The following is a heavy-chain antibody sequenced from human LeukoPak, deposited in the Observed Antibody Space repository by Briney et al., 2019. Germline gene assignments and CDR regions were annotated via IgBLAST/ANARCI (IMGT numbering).Heavy chain of an antibody. CDR2: IIPIFGTA. D-gene: IGHD2-2*01. CDR1: GYTLTELS. J-gene: IGHJ4*02. Sequence: GASVKVSCKVSGYTLTELSMHWVRQAPGQGLEWMGGIIPIFGTANYAQKFQGRVTITADESTSTAYMELSSLRSEDTAVYYCAVLGYCSSTSCRSQLVDYWGQGTLVTVSS. CDR3: AVLGYCSSTSCRSQLVDY. V-gene: IGHV1-69*13.